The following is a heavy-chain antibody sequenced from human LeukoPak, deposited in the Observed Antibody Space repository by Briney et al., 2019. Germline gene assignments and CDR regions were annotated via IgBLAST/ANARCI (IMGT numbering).Heavy chain of an antibody. D-gene: IGHD6-19*01. Sequence: GGSLRLSCAASGFTISSYAMSWVRQAPGKGLEWVSGISDSGGSTYYTDSVKGRFTISRDNSKNTLYLQMKSLRAEDTAVYYCAKPKYSSGWYGGVDYWGQGTLVTVSS. CDR2: ISDSGGST. J-gene: IGHJ4*02. CDR3: AKPKYSSGWYGGVDY. V-gene: IGHV3-23*01. CDR1: GFTISSYA.